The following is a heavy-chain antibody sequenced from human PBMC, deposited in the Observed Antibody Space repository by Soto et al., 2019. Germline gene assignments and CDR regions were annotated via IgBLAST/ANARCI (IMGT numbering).Heavy chain of an antibody. D-gene: IGHD1-26*01. CDR3: ARGRYSGSYYWFDP. V-gene: IGHV4-31*03. Sequence: QVQLQESGPGLVKPSQTLSLTCTVSGGSISSGGYYWSWIRQHPGKGLEWIGYIYYSGSTYYNPSLKCRVTISVDTSKTQFSLKLSSVTAADTAVYYCARGRYSGSYYWFDPWGQGTLVTVSS. CDR2: IYYSGST. CDR1: GGSISSGGYY. J-gene: IGHJ5*02.